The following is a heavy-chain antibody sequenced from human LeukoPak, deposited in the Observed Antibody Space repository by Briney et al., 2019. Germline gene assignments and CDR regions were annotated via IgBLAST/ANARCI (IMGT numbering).Heavy chain of an antibody. CDR1: GYTFTSYA. V-gene: IGHV1-46*01. J-gene: IGHJ4*02. D-gene: IGHD3-22*01. CDR3: ARAYYESSAYRHAVYFDY. Sequence: ASVKVSCKTSGYTFTSYAMHWVRQAPGQRLEWMGIINPSDDSTRYAQKFQGRVTMTKDTSTNTVYMHLSSLSSDDTAVYYCARAYYESSAYRHAVYFDYWGQGTLVTVSS. CDR2: INPSDDST.